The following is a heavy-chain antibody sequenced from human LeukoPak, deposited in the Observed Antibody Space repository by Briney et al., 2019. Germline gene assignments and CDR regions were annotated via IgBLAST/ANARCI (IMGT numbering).Heavy chain of an antibody. V-gene: IGHV1-69*10. D-gene: IGHD2-2*03. CDR1: GGTFSSYT. CDR3: ARVGYCSSTSCYHNWFDP. J-gene: IGHJ5*02. CDR2: IIPILGIA. Sequence: SVKVSCKASGGTFSSYTISWVRQAPGQGLEWMGGIIPILGIANYAQKFQGRVTITADKSTSTAYMELSSLRSEDTAVYYCARVGYCSSTSCYHNWFDPWGQGTLVTVSS.